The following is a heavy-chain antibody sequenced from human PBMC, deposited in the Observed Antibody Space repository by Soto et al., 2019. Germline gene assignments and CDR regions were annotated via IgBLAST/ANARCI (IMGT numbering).Heavy chain of an antibody. Sequence: ASVKVSCKASGYTFTSYGISWVRQAPGQGLEWMGWISAYNGNTNYAQKLQGRVTMTTDTSTSTAYMELRSLRSDDTAVYYCARDDRPRMGYYDSSGYYWLDPWGQGTLVTVSS. CDR3: ARDDRPRMGYYDSSGYYWLDP. J-gene: IGHJ5*02. V-gene: IGHV1-18*01. CDR2: ISAYNGNT. CDR1: GYTFTSYG. D-gene: IGHD3-22*01.